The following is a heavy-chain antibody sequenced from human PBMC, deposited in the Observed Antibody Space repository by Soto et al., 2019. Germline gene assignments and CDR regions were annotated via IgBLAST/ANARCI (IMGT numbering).Heavy chain of an antibody. Sequence: EIQLAESGGGLVQPGRSLRLSCEGSGFRFDDFAMHWVRQTPGKGLEWVSGISWNSGTVAYAGPVKGRITISRDTAKNSLHLQMNSLRAEDTALYYCAKDRRPIAVAGAIDNWGQGTMVTVSS. CDR3: AKDRRPIAVAGAIDN. V-gene: IGHV3-9*01. CDR2: ISWNSGTV. D-gene: IGHD6-19*01. J-gene: IGHJ3*02. CDR1: GFRFDDFA.